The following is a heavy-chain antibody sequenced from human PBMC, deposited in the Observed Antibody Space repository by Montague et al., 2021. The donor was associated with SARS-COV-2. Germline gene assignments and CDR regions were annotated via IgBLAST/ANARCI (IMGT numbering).Heavy chain of an antibody. D-gene: IGHD3-10*01. CDR3: ARYRRRFAEIYDTYYDYGLNV. J-gene: IGHJ6*02. V-gene: IGHV4-34*01. CDR2: INQSGST. CDR1: GGSFSVHY. Sequence: SETLSLTCAVYGGSFSVHYWTWIRQPPGKGLEWIGQINQSGSTKYNPSLKSRVTISIDTSKNQFSLKMTSMTAADTGVYYCARYRRRFAEIYDTYYDYGLNVWGRGTMVTVSS.